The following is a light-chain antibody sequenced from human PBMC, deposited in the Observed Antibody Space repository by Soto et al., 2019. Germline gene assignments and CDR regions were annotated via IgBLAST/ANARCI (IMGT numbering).Light chain of an antibody. J-gene: IGLJ2*01. CDR1: SGHSNYA. Sequence: QSVLTQSPSASASLGASVKLTCTLSSGHSNYAIAWHQQQSEKGPRYLMKLNSDGSHSKGDGIPDRFSGSSSGAERYLTISRLQSEDEADYYCQTWVSGIVVFGGGTQLTVL. CDR3: QTWVSGIVV. CDR2: LNSDGSH. V-gene: IGLV4-69*01.